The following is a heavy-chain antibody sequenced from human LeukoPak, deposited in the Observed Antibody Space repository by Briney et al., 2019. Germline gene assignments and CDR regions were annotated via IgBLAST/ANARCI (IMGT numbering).Heavy chain of an antibody. CDR2: FDPEDGET. J-gene: IGHJ5*02. Sequence: GASVKVPCKVSGYTLTELSMHWVRQAPGKGLEWMGGFDPEDGETIYAQKFQGRVTMTEDTSTDTAYMELSSLRSEDTAVYYCATIIRGLMTPTPNWFDPWGQGTLVTVSS. D-gene: IGHD2-15*01. CDR1: GYTLTELS. V-gene: IGHV1-24*01. CDR3: ATIIRGLMTPTPNWFDP.